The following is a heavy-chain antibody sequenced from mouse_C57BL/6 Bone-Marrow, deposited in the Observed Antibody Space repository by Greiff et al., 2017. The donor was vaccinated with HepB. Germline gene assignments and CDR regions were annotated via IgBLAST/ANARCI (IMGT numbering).Heavy chain of an antibody. Sequence: QVHVKQSGPELVKPGASVKLSCKASGYTFTSYDINWVKQRPGQGLEWIGWIYPRDGSTKYNEKFKGKATLTVDTSSSTAYMELHSLTSEDSAVYFCARSLITTVVATDYAMDYWGQGTSVTVSS. CDR2: IYPRDGST. V-gene: IGHV1-85*01. CDR3: ARSLITTVVATDYAMDY. J-gene: IGHJ4*01. D-gene: IGHD1-1*01. CDR1: GYTFTSYD.